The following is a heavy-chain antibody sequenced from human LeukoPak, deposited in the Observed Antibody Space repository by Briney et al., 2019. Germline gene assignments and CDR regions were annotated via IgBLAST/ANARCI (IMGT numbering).Heavy chain of an antibody. D-gene: IGHD3-9*01. CDR1: GGTFSSSA. J-gene: IGHJ4*02. Sequence: SVKVSCKASGGTFSSSAISWVRQAPGQGLEWMGGIIPIFGTANYAQKFQGRVTITTDESTSTAYMELSSLRSEDTAVYYCARGGIPRAPDILTGYYSGHSYYFDYWGQGTLVTVSS. V-gene: IGHV1-69*05. CDR3: ARGGIPRAPDILTGYYSGHSYYFDY. CDR2: IIPIFGTA.